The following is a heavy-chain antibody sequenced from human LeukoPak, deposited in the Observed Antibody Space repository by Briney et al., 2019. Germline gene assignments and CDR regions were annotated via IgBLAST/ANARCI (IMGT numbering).Heavy chain of an antibody. CDR1: GFTFSDYY. Sequence: GGSLRLSCAASGFTFSDYYMSWIRQAPGKGLEWVSYISSSGSTIYYADSVKGRFTISRDNAKNSLYLQMNSLRAEDTAVYYCATLAYCGGDCYFDYWGQGTLVTVSS. CDR2: ISSSGSTI. D-gene: IGHD2-21*02. V-gene: IGHV3-11*04. J-gene: IGHJ4*02. CDR3: ATLAYCGGDCYFDY.